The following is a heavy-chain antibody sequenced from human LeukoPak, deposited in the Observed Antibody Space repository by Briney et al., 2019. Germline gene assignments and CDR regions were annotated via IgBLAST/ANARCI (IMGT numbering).Heavy chain of an antibody. Sequence: PSETLSLTSAVYGGSFSGYYWSWIRQPPGKGLEWMGEINHIGSTNYHPSLNHRFTISVDTSKNQSSLQLSSLTAADAAVYFCANLGRDYYGSGSLGAFSYYGLDVWGQGTTVIAAS. CDR1: GGSFSGYY. CDR3: ANLGRDYYGSGSLGAFSYYGLDV. J-gene: IGHJ6*02. CDR2: INHIGST. D-gene: IGHD3-10*01. V-gene: IGHV4-34*01.